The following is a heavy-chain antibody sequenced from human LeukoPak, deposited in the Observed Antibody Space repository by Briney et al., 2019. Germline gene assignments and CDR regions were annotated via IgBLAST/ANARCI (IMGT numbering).Heavy chain of an antibody. D-gene: IGHD3-3*01. CDR2: VNAGNGNT. CDR3: ARALRFLEWEGAFDV. CDR1: GYTFTNYA. Sequence: ASVKVSCKASGYTFTNYAMHWVRQAPGQRLEWMGWVNAGNGNTKYSQKFQGRVTITADESTSTAYMELSSLRSEDTAVYYCARALRFLEWEGAFDVWGQGTMVTVSS. V-gene: IGHV1-3*01. J-gene: IGHJ3*01.